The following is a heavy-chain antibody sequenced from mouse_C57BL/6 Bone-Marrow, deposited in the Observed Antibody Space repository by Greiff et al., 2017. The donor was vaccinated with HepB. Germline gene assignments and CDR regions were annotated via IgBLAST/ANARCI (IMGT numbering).Heavy chain of an antibody. V-gene: IGHV1-69*01. CDR3: AREVRPGEYFDY. Sequence: QVQLQQPGAELVMPGASVKLSCKASGYTFTSYWMHWVKQRPGQGLEWIGEIDPSDSYTNYNQKFKGKSTLTVDKSSSTAYMQLSSLTSEDSAVYYWAREVRPGEYFDYRGQGTTPPVSS. CDR2: IDPSDSYT. J-gene: IGHJ2*01. CDR1: GYTFTSYW.